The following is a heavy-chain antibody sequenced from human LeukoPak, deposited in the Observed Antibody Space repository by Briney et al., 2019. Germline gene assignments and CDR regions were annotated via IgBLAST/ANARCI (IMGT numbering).Heavy chain of an antibody. J-gene: IGHJ4*02. CDR1: GFTSSSYS. CDR3: ARDNLPYHNSSGYVDY. V-gene: IGHV3-21*01. Sequence: GGSLRLSCAASGFTSSSYSMNGVRQAPGKGLEWVSSISSRSSYIYYADSVKGRFTISRDNAKNSLYLQMNSLRAEDTAVYYFARDNLPYHNSSGYVDYWGQGYLVTVSS. CDR2: ISSRSSYI. D-gene: IGHD3-22*01.